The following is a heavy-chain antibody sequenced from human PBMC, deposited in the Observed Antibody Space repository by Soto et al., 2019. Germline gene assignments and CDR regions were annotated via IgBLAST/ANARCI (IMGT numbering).Heavy chain of an antibody. D-gene: IGHD5-18*01. V-gene: IGHV1-69*01. CDR1: GGTFSSYA. CDR3: ARDHRAMVPSYYYDYGMDV. Sequence: QVQLVQSGAEVKKPGSSVKVSCKASGGTFSSYAISWVRQAPGQGLEWMGGIIPIFGTATYAQKFQGRVTITADESTSTAYMEVSSLRSEDKAVYYCARDHRAMVPSYYYDYGMDVWGQGTTVTVSS. J-gene: IGHJ6*02. CDR2: IIPIFGTA.